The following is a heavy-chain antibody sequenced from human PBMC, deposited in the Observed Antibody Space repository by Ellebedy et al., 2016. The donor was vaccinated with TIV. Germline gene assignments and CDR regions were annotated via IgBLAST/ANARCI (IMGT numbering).Heavy chain of an antibody. J-gene: IGHJ5*01. CDR2: IYQDGSDQ. CDR3: ARRGSYGDYAVQVNSWFDS. V-gene: IGHV3-7*01. CDR1: GFSFRSYW. D-gene: IGHD4-17*01. Sequence: GESLKISCVASGFSFRSYWMSWVRQAPGKGLEWVANIYQDGSDQYYVDSVKGRFNISRDNAKNSLFLQMKSLRVEDTAVYYCARRGSYGDYAVQVNSWFDSWGRGTLVTVSS.